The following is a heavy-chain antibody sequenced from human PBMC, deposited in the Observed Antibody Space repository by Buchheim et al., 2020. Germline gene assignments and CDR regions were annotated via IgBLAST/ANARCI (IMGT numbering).Heavy chain of an antibody. D-gene: IGHD1-14*01. CDR2: IKQGGREL. Sequence: EVQLVESGGGLVQPGGSLRLSCAASGFSFSSHWMGWVRQAPGKGLEWVAHIKQGGRELSYVDSVEGRFTISRDDATNYLFLQMNSLRAEDTAVYYCASPLPDNVFWGQGTL. J-gene: IGHJ4*02. V-gene: IGHV3-7*03. CDR1: GFSFSSHW. CDR3: ASPLPDNVF.